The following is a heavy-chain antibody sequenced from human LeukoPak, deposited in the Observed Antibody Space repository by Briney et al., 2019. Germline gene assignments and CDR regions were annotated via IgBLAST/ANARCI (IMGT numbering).Heavy chain of an antibody. J-gene: IGHJ4*02. D-gene: IGHD5-18*01. Sequence: GGSLRLSCAASGFIFSNYNMNWVRQAPGKGLEWVSAISGSGGSTYYADSVKGRFTISRDNSKDTLYLQMNSLRAEDTAVYYCARDAEGRRYSPQDYWGQGTLVTVSS. CDR3: ARDAEGRRYSPQDY. CDR1: GFIFSNYN. CDR2: ISGSGGST. V-gene: IGHV3-23*01.